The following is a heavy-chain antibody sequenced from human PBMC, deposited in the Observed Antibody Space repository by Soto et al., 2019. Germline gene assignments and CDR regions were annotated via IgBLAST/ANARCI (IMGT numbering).Heavy chain of an antibody. J-gene: IGHJ4*02. Sequence: ASVKVSCKASGYTFTSYYMHWVRQAPGQGLEWMGIINPSLKSRVTISVDTSKNQFSLKLSSVTAADTAVYYCARHVVVPAPFDYWGQGTLVTVSS. CDR1: GYTFTSYY. V-gene: IGHV1-46*01. CDR2: INP. CDR3: ARHVVVPAPFDY. D-gene: IGHD2-2*01.